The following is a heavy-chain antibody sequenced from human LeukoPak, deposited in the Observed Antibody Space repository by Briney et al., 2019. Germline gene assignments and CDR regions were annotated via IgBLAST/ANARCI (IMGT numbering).Heavy chain of an antibody. CDR2: IIPIFGTA. CDR1: GGTFSSYA. V-gene: IGHV1-69*01. CDR3: ARDYTGTTGTNWFDP. Sequence: SVEVSCKASGGTFSSYAISWVRQAPGQGLEWMGGIIPIFGTANYAQKFQGRVTITADESTSTAYMELSSLRSEDTAVYYCARDYTGTTGTNWFDPWGQGTLVTVSS. J-gene: IGHJ5*02. D-gene: IGHD1-1*01.